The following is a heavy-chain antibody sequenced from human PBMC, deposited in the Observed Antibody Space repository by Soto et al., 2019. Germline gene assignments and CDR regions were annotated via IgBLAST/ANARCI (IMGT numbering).Heavy chain of an antibody. CDR2: IYYSGST. CDR3: AIFRLRSYAFDI. Sequence: PSETLSLTCTVSGGSISSGGYYWSWIRQHPGKGLEWIGYIYYSGSTYYNPSLKSRVTISVDTSKNQFSLKLSSVTAADTAVYYCAIFRLRSYAFDIWGQGTMVTVSS. J-gene: IGHJ3*02. CDR1: GGSISSGGYY. D-gene: IGHD4-17*01. V-gene: IGHV4-31*03.